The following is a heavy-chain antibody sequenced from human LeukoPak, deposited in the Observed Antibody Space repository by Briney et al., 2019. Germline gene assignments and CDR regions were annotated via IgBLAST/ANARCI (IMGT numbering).Heavy chain of an antibody. CDR1: GYTFTSYG. J-gene: IGHJ5*02. CDR2: ISAYNGNT. CDR3: ARVGPLVVVPAARPFDP. D-gene: IGHD2-2*01. V-gene: IGHV1-18*01. Sequence: ASVKVSFKASGYTFTSYGISWVRQAPGQGLEWMGWISAYNGNTNYAQKLQGRVTMTTDTSTSTAYMELRSLRSDDTAVYYCARVGPLVVVPAARPFDPWGQGTLVTVSS.